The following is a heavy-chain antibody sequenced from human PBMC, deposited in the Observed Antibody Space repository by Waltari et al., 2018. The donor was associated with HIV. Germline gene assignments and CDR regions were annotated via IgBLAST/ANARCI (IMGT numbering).Heavy chain of an antibody. V-gene: IGHV1-3*01. CDR3: ARDYLPHTVPVRWYNWFDP. Sequence: QVQLVQSGAEVKKPGASVKVSCKASGYTFTSYAMHCVRPAPGQRLEWMGWINAGNGNTKYSQKFQGRVTITRDTSASTAYMELSSLRSEDTAVYYCARDYLPHTVPVRWYNWFDPWGQGTLVTVSS. CDR1: GYTFTSYA. D-gene: IGHD3-10*01. J-gene: IGHJ5*02. CDR2: INAGNGNT.